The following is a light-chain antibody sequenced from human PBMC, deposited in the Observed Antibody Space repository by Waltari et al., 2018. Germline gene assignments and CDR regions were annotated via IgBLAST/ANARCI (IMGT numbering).Light chain of an antibody. CDR2: QDN. V-gene: IGLV2-23*01. Sequence: QSALTQPASVSGSPGQSITISCSGTKRDIGTYDLVSWYQHHPGKAPKVIIYQDNKRPSGVSNRFSGSKAGNTASLTVSGLQAEDEAAYYCCAYAGSYTYVFGGGTKVTV. CDR1: KRDIGTYDL. CDR3: CAYAGSYTYV. J-gene: IGLJ1*01.